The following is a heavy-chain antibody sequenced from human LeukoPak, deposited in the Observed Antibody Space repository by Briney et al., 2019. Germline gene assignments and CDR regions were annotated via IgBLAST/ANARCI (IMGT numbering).Heavy chain of an antibody. CDR3: AKMKGHPLPKYYMDV. CDR1: GFTLSGFA. Sequence: GGSLRLSCAASGFTLSGFAMSWVRRTPGEGLEWVSGISGSGDNTLYADSVKGRLTISGDNSKNTLYLEMNSLRAEETAIYYCAKMKGHPLPKYYMDVWGQGTTVTVSS. CDR2: ISGSGDNT. J-gene: IGHJ6*01. D-gene: IGHD1-26*01. V-gene: IGHV3-23*01.